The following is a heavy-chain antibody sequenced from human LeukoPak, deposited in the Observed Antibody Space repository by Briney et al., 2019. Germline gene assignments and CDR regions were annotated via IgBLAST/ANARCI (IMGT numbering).Heavy chain of an antibody. CDR2: INNNGDRT. Sequence: GGSLRLSCAASGFTFSTYPMYWVRQAPGRGPEYVSGINNNGDRTYCAKSVKGRFTISRDNSKNTLYLQVGSLRAEDMAVYYCARGGLVGPTPYLDSWGQGTLVTVSS. V-gene: IGHV3-64*01. CDR1: GFTFSTYP. D-gene: IGHD1-26*01. CDR3: ARGGLVGPTPYLDS. J-gene: IGHJ4*02.